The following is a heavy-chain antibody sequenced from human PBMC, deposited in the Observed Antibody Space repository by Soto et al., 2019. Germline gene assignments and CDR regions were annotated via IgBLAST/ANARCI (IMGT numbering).Heavy chain of an antibody. Sequence: PGGSLRLSCAAPGFTFSSYGMHWVRQAPGKGLEWVAVISYDGSNKYYADSVKGRFTISRDNSKNTLYLQMNSLRAEDTAVYYCAKEGYYGSGSYFDYWGQGTLVTVSS. V-gene: IGHV3-30*18. J-gene: IGHJ4*02. CDR2: ISYDGSNK. CDR3: AKEGYYGSGSYFDY. D-gene: IGHD3-10*01. CDR1: GFTFSSYG.